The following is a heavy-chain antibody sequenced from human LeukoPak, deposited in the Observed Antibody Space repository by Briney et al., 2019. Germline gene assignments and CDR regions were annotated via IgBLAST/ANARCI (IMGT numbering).Heavy chain of an antibody. CDR3: AKDRSGSGYFDY. V-gene: IGHV3-23*01. CDR2: ISSGGGTT. D-gene: IGHD3-10*01. CDR1: GFTFSSHA. Sequence: GGSLRLSCAASGFTFSSHAMSWVRQAPGKGLEWVSRISSGGGTTDYTDSVKGRFTISRDTSKNTLYLQMNSLRAEDTAAYYCAKDRSGSGYFDYWGQGTLVTVSS. J-gene: IGHJ4*02.